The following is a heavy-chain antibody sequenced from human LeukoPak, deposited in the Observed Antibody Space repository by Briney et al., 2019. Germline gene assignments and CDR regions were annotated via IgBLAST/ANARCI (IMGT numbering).Heavy chain of an antibody. CDR3: ARGPGSATAEAFDI. V-gene: IGHV4-4*07. CDR2: IYSSAIT. CDR1: GGSISSYY. J-gene: IGHJ3*02. Sequence: SETLSLTCTVSGGSISSYYWTWMRQPAGKGLEWIGRIYSSAITDYNPSLKSRVTMSVDTSKNQFSLELNSVTAADTAVYYCARGPGSATAEAFDIWGQGTLVTVSS.